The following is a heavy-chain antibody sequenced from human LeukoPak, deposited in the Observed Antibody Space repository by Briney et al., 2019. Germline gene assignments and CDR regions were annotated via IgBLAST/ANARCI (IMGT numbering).Heavy chain of an antibody. Sequence: SETLSLTCAVYGGSFSRYSWNWIRQPPGKGLEWIGEINHSGITNYNPSLMSRVTISVDTSKNQFSLKLSSVTAADTAVYYCARALFDHYYYYMDVWGKGPTVTISS. D-gene: IGHD2-21*01. V-gene: IGHV4-34*01. CDR2: INHSGIT. CDR3: ARALFDHYYYYMDV. J-gene: IGHJ6*03. CDR1: GGSFSRYS.